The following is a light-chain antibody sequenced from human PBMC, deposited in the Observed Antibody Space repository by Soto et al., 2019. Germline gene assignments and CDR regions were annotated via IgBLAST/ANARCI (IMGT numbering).Light chain of an antibody. CDR1: QSPSGW. CDR2: KAS. CDR3: QQWNSYSWT. J-gene: IGKJ1*01. Sequence: DIQLTQSPSTLSASVGDRVIITCRASQSPSGWLAWYQQKPGKAPKLLIYKASTLVIGVPTRFSGIGSWTKFTIAISSLQPDDFASYYCQQWNSYSWTFGQGTKVEI. V-gene: IGKV1-5*03.